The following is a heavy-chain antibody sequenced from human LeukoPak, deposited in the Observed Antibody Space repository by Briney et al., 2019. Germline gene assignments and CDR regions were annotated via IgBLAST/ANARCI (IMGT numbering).Heavy chain of an antibody. J-gene: IGHJ4*02. CDR2: ISYDGSNK. D-gene: IGHD5-18*01. Sequence: GGSLRLSCAASGFTFSSYAMPWVRQAPGKGLEWVAVISYDGSNKYYADSVKGRFTISRDNSKNTVYLQMNSLRAEDTAVYYCARGGIYSYGTTTLDYWGQGTLVTVSS. CDR1: GFTFSSYA. CDR3: ARGGIYSYGTTTLDY. V-gene: IGHV3-30-3*01.